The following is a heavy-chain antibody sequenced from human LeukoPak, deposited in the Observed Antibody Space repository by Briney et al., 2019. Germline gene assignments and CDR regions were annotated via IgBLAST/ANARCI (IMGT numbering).Heavy chain of an antibody. CDR3: ARRHSSMIVVVT. CDR1: GGSISSSSYY. Sequence: ASETLSLTCTVSGGSISSSSYYWGWISQPPGKGLEWIGSIYYSGSTYYNPSLESRVTISVDTSKNQFSLKLSSVTAADTAVYYCARRHSSMIVVVTWGQGTLVTVSS. V-gene: IGHV4-39*01. D-gene: IGHD3-22*01. J-gene: IGHJ5*02. CDR2: IYYSGST.